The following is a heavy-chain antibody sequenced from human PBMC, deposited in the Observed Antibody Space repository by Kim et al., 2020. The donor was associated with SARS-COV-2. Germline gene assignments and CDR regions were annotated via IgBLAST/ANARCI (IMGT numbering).Heavy chain of an antibody. CDR2: IYPGDSDT. CDR3: ARQGGPGGSGTYGMDV. Sequence: GESLKISCKGSGYSFTSYWTGWVRQMPGKGLEWMGIIYPGDSDTRYSPSFQGQVTIPADKSISTAYLQWSSLKASDTAMYYCARQGGPGGSGTYGMDVWGQGTTVTVSS. J-gene: IGHJ6*02. CDR1: GYSFTSYW. D-gene: IGHD3-10*01. V-gene: IGHV5-51*01.